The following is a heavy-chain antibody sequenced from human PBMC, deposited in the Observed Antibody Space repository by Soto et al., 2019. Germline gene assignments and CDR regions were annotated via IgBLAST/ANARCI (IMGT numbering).Heavy chain of an antibody. J-gene: IGHJ5*02. CDR2: IIPIFGTA. V-gene: IGHV1-69*13. D-gene: IGHD2-2*01. CDR3: ARSCSSTSCYLGGFDP. Sequence: SVKVSCKASGGTFSSYAISWVRQAPGQGLEWMGGIIPIFGTANYAQKFQGRVTITADESTSTAYMELSSLRSEDTAVYYCARSCSSTSCYLGGFDPWGQGTLVTVSS. CDR1: GGTFSSYA.